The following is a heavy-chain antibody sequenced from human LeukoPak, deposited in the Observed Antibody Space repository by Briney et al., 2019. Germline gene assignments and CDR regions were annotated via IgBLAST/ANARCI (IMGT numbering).Heavy chain of an antibody. V-gene: IGHV1-8*03. CDR3: ARGSPMKNTAMSGHYYYYYMDV. Sequence: ASVKVSCKASGYTFTSYDINWVRQATGQGLEWMGWMNPNSGNTGYAQKFQGRVTITRNTSISTAYMELSSLRSEDTAVYYCARGSPMKNTAMSGHYYYYYMDVWGKGTTVTVSS. CDR1: GYTFTSYD. J-gene: IGHJ6*03. CDR2: MNPNSGNT. D-gene: IGHD5-18*01.